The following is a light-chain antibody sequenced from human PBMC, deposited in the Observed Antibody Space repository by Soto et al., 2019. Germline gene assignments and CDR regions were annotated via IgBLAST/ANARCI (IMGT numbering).Light chain of an antibody. CDR2: DAS. CDR1: QSFTKW. CDR3: QQYANLPRT. V-gene: IGKV1-5*01. Sequence: DIQITQSPSTLSASVGDRVTITCRASQSFTKWLAWYQKKPGKAPKLLIYDASSLESGVPSRFSGSGSGTEFTLTISSLQPEDFATYYCQQYANLPRTFGQGTKVDIK. J-gene: IGKJ1*01.